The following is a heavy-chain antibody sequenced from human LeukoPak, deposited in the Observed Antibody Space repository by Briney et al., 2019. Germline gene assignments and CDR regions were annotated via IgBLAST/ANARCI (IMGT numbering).Heavy chain of an antibody. V-gene: IGHV4-34*01. Sequence: SSETLSLTCTVSGGSISSYYWSWIRQPPGKGLEWIGEINHSGSTNYNPSLKSRVTISVDTSKNQFSLKLSSVTAADTAVYYCARLLDYSNYVSFDYWGQGTLVTVSS. CDR2: INHSGST. CDR1: GGSISSYY. D-gene: IGHD4-11*01. CDR3: ARLLDYSNYVSFDY. J-gene: IGHJ4*02.